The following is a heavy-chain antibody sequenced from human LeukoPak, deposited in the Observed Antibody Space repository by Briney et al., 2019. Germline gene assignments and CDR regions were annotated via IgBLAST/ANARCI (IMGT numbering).Heavy chain of an antibody. D-gene: IGHD3-3*01. Sequence: SETMSLTCTVSGGSISSSSYYWGWIRQPPGKGLEWIGSIYYSGSTYYNPSLKSRVTISVDTSKNQFSLKLSFVTAADTAVYYCARDFRFLDDYWGQGTLVTVSS. CDR2: IYYSGST. V-gene: IGHV4-39*02. J-gene: IGHJ4*02. CDR3: ARDFRFLDDY. CDR1: GGSISSSSYY.